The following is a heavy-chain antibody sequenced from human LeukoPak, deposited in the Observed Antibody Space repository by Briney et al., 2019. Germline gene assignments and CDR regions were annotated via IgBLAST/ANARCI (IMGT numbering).Heavy chain of an antibody. CDR2: ISGSGGST. CDR1: GFTFSSYA. D-gene: IGHD3-3*01. J-gene: IGHJ4*02. V-gene: IGHV3-23*01. CDR3: ASPYYYDFWSGEYYFDY. Sequence: GGSLRLSCAASGFTFSSYAMSWVRQAPGKGLEWVSAISGSGGSTYYADSVKGRFTISRDNSKNTLYLQMNSLRAEDTAVYYCASPYYYDFWSGEYYFDYWGQGTLVTVSS.